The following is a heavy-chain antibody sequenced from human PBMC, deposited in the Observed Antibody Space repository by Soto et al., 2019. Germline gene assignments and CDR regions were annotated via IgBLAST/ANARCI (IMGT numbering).Heavy chain of an antibody. J-gene: IGHJ6*02. CDR1: GFTFSSYA. Sequence: GGSLRLSCAASGFTFSSYAMSWVRQAPGKGLEWVSAISGSDGSTYYADSVKGRFTISRDNSKNTLYLQMNSLRAEDTAVYYCAKASIAAAGYPDYYYGMDVWGQGTTVTVSS. CDR3: AKASIAAAGYPDYYYGMDV. V-gene: IGHV3-23*01. CDR2: ISGSDGST. D-gene: IGHD6-13*01.